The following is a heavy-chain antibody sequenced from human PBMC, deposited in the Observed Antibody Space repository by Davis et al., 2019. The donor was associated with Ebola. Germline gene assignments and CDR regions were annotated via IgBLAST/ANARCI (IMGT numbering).Heavy chain of an antibody. CDR2: ISSSSSTI. CDR1: PFTFSRYS. J-gene: IGHJ4*02. V-gene: IGHV3-48*02. D-gene: IGHD3-16*01. CDR3: ASWGPSRGY. Sequence: PGGSLSLSCAASPFTFSRYSMNWVRQAPGKGLEWVSYISSSSSTIYYADSVKGRFTISRDNAKNSLYLQMNGLRDEDTAVYYCASWGPSRGYWGQGTLVTVSS.